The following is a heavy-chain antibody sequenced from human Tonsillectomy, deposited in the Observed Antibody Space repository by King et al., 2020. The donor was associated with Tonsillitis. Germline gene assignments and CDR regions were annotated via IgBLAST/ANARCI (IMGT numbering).Heavy chain of an antibody. V-gene: IGHV3-23*04. D-gene: IGHD2-15*01. Sequence: DVQLVESGGGLVQPGGSLRLSCAASGFTFSSYGMSWVRQAPGKGLEWVSSISGSGGKTYYADSAKGRFTISRDNSKNTLYLQMNSLRAEDTAVYYCAKGNVDCGVGSCPRSHYSYALDVWGQGTTVTVSS. CDR1: GFTFSSYG. J-gene: IGHJ6*02. CDR3: AKGNVDCGVGSCPRSHYSYALDV. CDR2: ISGSGGKT.